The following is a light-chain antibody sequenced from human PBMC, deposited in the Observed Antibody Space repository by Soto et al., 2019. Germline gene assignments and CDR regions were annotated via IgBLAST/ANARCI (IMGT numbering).Light chain of an antibody. V-gene: IGLV2-14*01. CDR3: SSYTRSSTLYV. CDR1: SSDVGAYNY. CDR2: DVS. J-gene: IGLJ1*01. Sequence: QSVLTQPASVSGSPGQSITISCTGTSSDVGAYNYVSWYQQHPGKAPKLMIYDVSNRPSGVSNRFSGSKSGNTASLTISGLQAEDEADYYCSSYTRSSTLYVFGTGTQLTVL.